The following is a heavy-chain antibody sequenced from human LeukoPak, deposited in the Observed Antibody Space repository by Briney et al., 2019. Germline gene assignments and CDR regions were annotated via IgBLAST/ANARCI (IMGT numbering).Heavy chain of an antibody. CDR1: GGSVNSGSYY. CDR3: ARSGGYWFDP. J-gene: IGHJ5*02. D-gene: IGHD3-10*01. CDR2: IYYSGST. Sequence: SETLSLTCTVSGGSVNSGSYYWSWIRQPPGKGPEWIGYIYYSGSTNYNPSLKSRVTISVDTSKNQFSLKLSSVTAADTAVYYCARSGGYWFDPWGQGTLVTVSS. V-gene: IGHV4-61*01.